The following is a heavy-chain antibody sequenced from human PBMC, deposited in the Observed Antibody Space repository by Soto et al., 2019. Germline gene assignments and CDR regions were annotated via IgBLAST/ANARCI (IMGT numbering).Heavy chain of an antibody. CDR1: GFTFSGYW. J-gene: IGHJ5*02. Sequence: PGGSLRLSCAASGFTFSGYWMSWVRQAPGKGLEWVANIKQDGSEKYYVDSVKGRFTISRDNAKNSLYLQMNSLRAEETAVNYCARDSGYANWFDPWGQGTLVTVSS. CDR3: ARDSGYANWFDP. V-gene: IGHV3-7*01. D-gene: IGHD5-12*01. CDR2: IKQDGSEK.